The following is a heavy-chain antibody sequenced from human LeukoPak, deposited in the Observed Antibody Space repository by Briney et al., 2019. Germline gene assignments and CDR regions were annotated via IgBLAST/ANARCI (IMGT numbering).Heavy chain of an antibody. CDR1: GGSISSSSYY. J-gene: IGHJ4*02. Sequence: SETLSLTCTVSGGSISSSSYYWGWIRQPPGKGLEWIGSIYYSGSTYYNPSLKSRVTISVDTSKNQFSLKLSSVTAADTAVYYCASLLWFGASKLDYWDQGTLVTVSS. D-gene: IGHD3-10*01. V-gene: IGHV4-39*01. CDR3: ASLLWFGASKLDY. CDR2: IYYSGST.